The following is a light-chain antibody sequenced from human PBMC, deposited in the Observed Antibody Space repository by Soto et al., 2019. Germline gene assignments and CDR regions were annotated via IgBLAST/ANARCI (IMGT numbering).Light chain of an antibody. CDR2: EVN. CDR1: SSDVGSYTY. J-gene: IGLJ1*01. V-gene: IGLV2-14*01. Sequence: QPALTQPASVSGSPRQSITISCTRASSDVGSYTYVSWYQQHPGKAPKLMIYEVNNRPSGGSNRFPGSKSGNTASLPISGLQAEDEADCYCSSYTSSSTLSVFGTGTKVTVL. CDR3: SSYTSSSTLSV.